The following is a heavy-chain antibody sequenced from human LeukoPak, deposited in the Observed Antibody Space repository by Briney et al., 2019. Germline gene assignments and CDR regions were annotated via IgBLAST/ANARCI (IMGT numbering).Heavy chain of an antibody. V-gene: IGHV4-59*01. Sequence: PSETLSLTCTVSGGSISSYYWSWIRQPPGKGLEWIGYIYYSGSTNYNPSLKSRVTISVDTSKNQFSLKLSSVTAADTAVYYCARGEYYYDSSGCYNWFDPWGQGTLVTVSS. J-gene: IGHJ5*02. CDR1: GGSISSYY. D-gene: IGHD3-22*01. CDR2: IYYSGST. CDR3: ARGEYYYDSSGCYNWFDP.